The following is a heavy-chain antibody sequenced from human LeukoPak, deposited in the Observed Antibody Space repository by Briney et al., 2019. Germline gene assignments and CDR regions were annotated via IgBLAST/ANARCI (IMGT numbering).Heavy chain of an antibody. CDR3: TRGLGAIRGGWFDP. D-gene: IGHD1-26*01. J-gene: IGHJ5*02. CDR2: ISYDGSNK. CDR1: GFTFSSYG. V-gene: IGHV3-30-3*01. Sequence: PGRSLRLSCAASGFTFSSYGMHWVRQAPGKGLEWVAVISYDGSNKYYADSVKSRFTISRDNSKNTLYLQMTSLRPEDTAVYYCTRGLGAIRGGWFDPWGQGTLVTVSS.